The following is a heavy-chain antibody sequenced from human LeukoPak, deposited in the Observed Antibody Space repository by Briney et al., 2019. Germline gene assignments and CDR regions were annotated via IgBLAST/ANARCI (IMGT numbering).Heavy chain of an antibody. V-gene: IGHV1-18*04. D-gene: IGHD3-10*01. Sequence: ASVKVSCKASGYTFTGYYMHWVRQAPGQGLEWMGWISAYNGNTNYAQKLQGRVTMTTDTSTSTAYMELRSLRSDDTAVYCCARHSGTLRGPYFDYWGQGTLVTVSS. CDR3: ARHSGTLRGPYFDY. CDR2: ISAYNGNT. J-gene: IGHJ4*02. CDR1: GYTFTGYY.